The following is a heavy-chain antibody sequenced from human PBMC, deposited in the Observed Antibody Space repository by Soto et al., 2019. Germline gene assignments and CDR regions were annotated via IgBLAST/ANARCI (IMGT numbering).Heavy chain of an antibody. V-gene: IGHV1-18*01. CDR2: ISAYNGNT. J-gene: IGHJ5*02. Sequence: ASVKVSCKASGYTFTSYGISWVRQAPGQGLEWMGWISAYNGNTNYAQKLQGRVTMTTDTSTSTAYMELRSLRSDDTAVYYCARDDHDFWSGYSNWFDPWGQGTLVTVSP. CDR1: GYTFTSYG. D-gene: IGHD3-3*01. CDR3: ARDDHDFWSGYSNWFDP.